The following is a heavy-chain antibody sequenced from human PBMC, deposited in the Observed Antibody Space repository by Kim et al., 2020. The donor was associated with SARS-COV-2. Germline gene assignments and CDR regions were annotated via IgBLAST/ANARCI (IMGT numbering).Heavy chain of an antibody. CDR2: INHSGST. V-gene: IGHV4-34*01. Sequence: SETLSLTCAVYGGSFSGYYWSWIRQPPGKGLEWIGEINHSGSTNYNPSLKSRVTISVDTSKNQFSLKLSSVTAADTAVYYCARDPQIYGGPEYWGQGTLVTVSS. J-gene: IGHJ4*02. D-gene: IGHD4-17*01. CDR1: GGSFSGYY. CDR3: ARDPQIYGGPEY.